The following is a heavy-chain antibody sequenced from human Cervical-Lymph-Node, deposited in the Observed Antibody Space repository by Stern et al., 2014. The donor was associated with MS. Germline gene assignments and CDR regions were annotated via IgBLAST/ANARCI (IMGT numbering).Heavy chain of an antibody. CDR1: GSTVNSNY. V-gene: IGHV3-66*01. CDR3: TREMAARRLDP. J-gene: IGHJ5*02. CDR2: FYSGIST. D-gene: IGHD5-24*01. Sequence: VQLVQSGGPLVQPGGSLRLSCAASGSTVNSNYMTWVRQAPGKGLEWVSIFYSGISTYYAESVKGRFSFSIDNSTNTLYLQMNNLRVEDTAMYYCTREMAARRLDPWGQGTLVIVSA.